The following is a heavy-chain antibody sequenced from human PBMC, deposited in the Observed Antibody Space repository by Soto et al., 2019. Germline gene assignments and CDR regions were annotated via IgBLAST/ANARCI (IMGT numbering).Heavy chain of an antibody. D-gene: IGHD2-15*01. J-gene: IGHJ6*02. CDR3: ARDQGPRNRSGGSCYPERDYYYYYGMDV. CDR1: GYTFTGYY. CDR2: INPNSGGT. V-gene: IGHV1-2*04. Sequence: ASVKVSCKASGYTFTGYYMHWVRQAPGQGLEWMGWINPNSGGTNYAQKFQGWVTMTRDTSISTAYMELSRLRSDDTAVYYCARDQGPRNRSGGSCYPERDYYYYYGMDVWGQGTTVTVSS.